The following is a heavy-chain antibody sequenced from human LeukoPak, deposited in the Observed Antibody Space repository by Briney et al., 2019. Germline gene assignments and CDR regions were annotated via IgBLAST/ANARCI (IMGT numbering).Heavy chain of an antibody. D-gene: IGHD2-2*01. V-gene: IGHV3-7*01. Sequence: GGSLRLSCAASGFTFRSYWMNWVRQAPGKGLEWVANIKQDGSEKYYVDSVKGRFTISRDNAKNSLYLQMSSLRAEDTAVYYCARDERYCSSTSCGSYGMAVWGQGTTVTFSS. CDR3: ARDERYCSSTSCGSYGMAV. CDR1: GFTFRSYW. CDR2: IKQDGSEK. J-gene: IGHJ6*02.